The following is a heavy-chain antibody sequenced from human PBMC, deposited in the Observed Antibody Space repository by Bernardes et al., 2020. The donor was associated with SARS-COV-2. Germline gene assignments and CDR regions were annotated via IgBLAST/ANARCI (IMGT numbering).Heavy chain of an antibody. Sequence: SETLSLTCTVSGGSISSSSYYWGWIRQPPGKGLEWIGSIYYSGSTYYNPSLKSRVTISVDTSKNQFSLKLSSVTAADTAVYYCARLPGIAVAGNYYYYGMDVWGQGTTVTVSS. D-gene: IGHD6-19*01. CDR1: GGSISSSSYY. CDR3: ARLPGIAVAGNYYYYGMDV. CDR2: IYYSGST. J-gene: IGHJ6*02. V-gene: IGHV4-39*01.